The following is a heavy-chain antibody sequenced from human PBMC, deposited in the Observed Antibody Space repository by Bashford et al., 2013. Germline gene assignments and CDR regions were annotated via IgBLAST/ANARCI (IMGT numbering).Heavy chain of an antibody. D-gene: IGHD6-19*01. CDR1: GFTFSDRI. CDR2: ISANGATP. Sequence: GGSLRLSCSASGFTFSDRIMHWVRQAPGKGLQYVSSISANGATPYYADSVKGRFTISRDNSKNILYLQMSSLRTEDTAMYYCVKNFPGSYRSGSYFDSWGQGILVTVSS. CDR3: VKNFPGSYRSGSYFDS. J-gene: IGHJ4*02. V-gene: IGHV3-64D*06.